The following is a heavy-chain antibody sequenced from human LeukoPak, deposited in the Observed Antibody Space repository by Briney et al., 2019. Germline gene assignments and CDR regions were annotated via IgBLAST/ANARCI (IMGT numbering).Heavy chain of an antibody. V-gene: IGHV1-8*01. J-gene: IGHJ6*03. CDR1: GYTFTSSD. CDR2: MNPNSGDT. D-gene: IGHD3-22*01. CDR3: ARGPYYDSRGYTYYYMDA. Sequence: ASVKVSCKAYGYTFTSSDINWVRQATGHGLEWMGWMNPNSGDTGYAQNFQGRVTMTRDTSINTAYMELSSLRSEDTGVYYCARGPYYDSRGYTYYYMDAWGKGTTVTISS.